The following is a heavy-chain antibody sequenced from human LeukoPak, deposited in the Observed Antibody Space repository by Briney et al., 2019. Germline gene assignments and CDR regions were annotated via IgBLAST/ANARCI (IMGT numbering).Heavy chain of an antibody. D-gene: IGHD6-13*01. CDR2: INHSGST. CDR3: ARVDPISSRYFDY. CDR1: DESFSGYF. Sequence: SETLSLTCVVYDESFSGYFWSWIRQPPGKGLEWIGEINHSGSTNYNPSLKSRVTISVDKSKNQFSLKLSSVTAADTAVYYCARVDPISSRYFDYWGQGTLVTVSS. J-gene: IGHJ4*02. V-gene: IGHV4-34*01.